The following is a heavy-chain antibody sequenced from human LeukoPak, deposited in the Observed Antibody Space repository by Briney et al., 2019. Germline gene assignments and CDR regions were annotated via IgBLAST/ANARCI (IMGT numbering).Heavy chain of an antibody. CDR2: IYPGDSDI. J-gene: IGHJ4*02. CDR1: GYSFTNFW. V-gene: IGHV5-51*01. D-gene: IGHD1-26*01. CDR3: ATNSGSPRRVYPDY. Sequence: GESLKISCKTSGYSFTNFWIGWVRQPPGKGLEWMGIIYPGDSDIRYSPSFQGQVTISADRSISTAYLQWSSLKASDTAMYYCATNSGSPRRVYPDYWGQGTLVTVSS.